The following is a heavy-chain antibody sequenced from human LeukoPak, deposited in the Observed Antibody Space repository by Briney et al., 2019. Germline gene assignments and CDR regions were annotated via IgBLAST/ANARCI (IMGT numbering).Heavy chain of an antibody. V-gene: IGHV3-23*01. D-gene: IGHD7-27*01. Sequence: GGSLRLSCAASGFTFNSYGMSWVRQAPGKGLEWVSAISGSGGSTYYADSVKGRFTISRDNSKNTLYLQMNSLRAEDTAVYYCAKDLAPRPDWGPDYYYYYMDVWGKGTTVTVSS. CDR1: GFTFNSYG. CDR2: ISGSGGST. CDR3: AKDLAPRPDWGPDYYYYYMDV. J-gene: IGHJ6*03.